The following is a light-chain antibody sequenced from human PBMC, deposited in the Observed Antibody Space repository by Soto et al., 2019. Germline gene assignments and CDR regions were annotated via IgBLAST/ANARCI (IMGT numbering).Light chain of an antibody. V-gene: IGKV3-20*01. CDR3: QQYGRSGT. J-gene: IGKJ1*01. Sequence: EIVLTQSPGTLSLSPGEGATISCRASQSVSRTYLAWYKQKPVQAPRLLIYATSSRATGIPDRFSCSGSGADYTLTIRRLQPEDFAVYYCQQYGRSGTFGQGTKVDSK. CDR2: ATS. CDR1: QSVSRTY.